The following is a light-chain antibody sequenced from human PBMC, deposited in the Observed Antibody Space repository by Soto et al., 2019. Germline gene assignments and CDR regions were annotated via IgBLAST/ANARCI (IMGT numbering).Light chain of an antibody. CDR2: GVS. CDR1: QSVTSNY. Sequence: EVVMTQSPATLSVSPGERATLSGRASQSVTSNYLAWYQQKPGQAPRLLIYGVSSRATGVPDRFSGSGSGTDFTLTISRLEPEDFAVYYCQQYTDWPLTFGQGTKVEV. CDR3: QQYTDWPLT. J-gene: IGKJ1*01. V-gene: IGKV3-20*01.